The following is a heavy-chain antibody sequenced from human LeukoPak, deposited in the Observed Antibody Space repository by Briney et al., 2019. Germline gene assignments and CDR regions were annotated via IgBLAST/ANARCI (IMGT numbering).Heavy chain of an antibody. CDR3: AKIRAAAAGPQEFDY. CDR2: ISGSGGST. V-gene: IGHV3-23*01. D-gene: IGHD6-13*01. J-gene: IGHJ4*02. CDR1: GFTFSSYA. Sequence: GGSLRLSCAASGFTFSSYAMSWVRQAPGKGLEWVSAISGSGGSTYCADSVKGRFTISRDNSKNTLYLQMNSLRAEDTAVYYCAKIRAAAAGPQEFDYWGQGTLVTVSS.